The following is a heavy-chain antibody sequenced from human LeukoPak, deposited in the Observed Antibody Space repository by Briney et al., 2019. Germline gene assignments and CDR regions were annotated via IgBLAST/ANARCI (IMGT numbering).Heavy chain of an antibody. D-gene: IGHD3-9*01. J-gene: IGHJ4*02. CDR3: TKVTDWRTAFDY. CDR1: GFTFSSYG. V-gene: IGHV3-30*02. Sequence: GGSLRLSCAASGFTFSSYGMHWVRQAPGKGLEWVAVIWYDGSNKYYADSVKGRFTISRDNSKNTLYLQMNSLRVEDTALYYCTKVTDWRTAFDYWGQGTLVTVSS. CDR2: IWYDGSNK.